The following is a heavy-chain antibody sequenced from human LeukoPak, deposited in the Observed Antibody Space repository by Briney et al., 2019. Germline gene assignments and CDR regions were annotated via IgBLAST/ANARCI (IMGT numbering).Heavy chain of an antibody. J-gene: IGHJ4*02. D-gene: IGHD4-23*01. Sequence: GGSLRLSCAASRFTFDDYAMQWVRQTPGKGREWVSFISWNSGRIDYADSVKGRFTISRDNAKNSLYRQMDSLRADDTALYYCAKDHDYGGNSGRYFDYWGQGTLVTVSS. CDR1: RFTFDDYA. CDR3: AKDHDYGGNSGRYFDY. V-gene: IGHV3-9*01. CDR2: ISWNSGRI.